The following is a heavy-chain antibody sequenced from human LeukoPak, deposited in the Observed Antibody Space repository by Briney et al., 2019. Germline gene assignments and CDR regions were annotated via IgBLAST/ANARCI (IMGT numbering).Heavy chain of an antibody. CDR3: ARTGLKLHNCFDP. J-gene: IGHJ5*02. CDR1: GFTCYDYG. D-gene: IGHD1-7*01. V-gene: IGHV3-20*04. Sequence: GGSLRRSCAASGFTCYDYGMSWVRQAPGKGLEWVSGINCNGGSTAYADPVKGRFTISGDNAKNSLYLQMNSLRAEDTALYYCARTGLKLHNCFDPWGQGTLVTVSS. CDR2: INCNGGST.